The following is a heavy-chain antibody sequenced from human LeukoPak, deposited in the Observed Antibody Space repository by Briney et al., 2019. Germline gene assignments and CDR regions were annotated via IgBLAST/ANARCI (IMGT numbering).Heavy chain of an antibody. Sequence: PSETLSLTCTVSGVSISNYYWSWIRQPAGKGLEWIGRIYSSGSTNYNPSLKSRVTMSVDTSKNQFSLKLTSVTAADTAVYYCVRGVSSGYYSVYYFDYWGQGTLVTVSS. CDR2: IYSSGST. J-gene: IGHJ4*02. CDR1: GVSISNYY. V-gene: IGHV4-4*07. D-gene: IGHD3-22*01. CDR3: VRGVSSGYYSVYYFDY.